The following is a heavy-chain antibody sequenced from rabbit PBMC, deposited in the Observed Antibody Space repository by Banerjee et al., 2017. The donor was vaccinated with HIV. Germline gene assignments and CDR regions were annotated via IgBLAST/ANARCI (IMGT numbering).Heavy chain of an antibody. CDR2: IYAGSSGST. Sequence: QSLEESGGDLVKPGASLTLTCTASGLSFSSSYYMCWVRQAPGKGLEWIACIYAGSSGSTDYASWAKGRFTISKTSSTTVDLKMTSLTAADTATYFCASSYAGYGGYAYAFNLWGPGTLVTVS. CDR1: GLSFSSSYY. CDR3: ASSYAGYGGYAYAFNL. J-gene: IGHJ4*01. D-gene: IGHD6-1*01. V-gene: IGHV1S40*01.